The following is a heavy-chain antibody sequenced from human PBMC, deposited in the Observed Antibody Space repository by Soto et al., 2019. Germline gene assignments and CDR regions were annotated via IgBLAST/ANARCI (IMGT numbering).Heavy chain of an antibody. CDR2: INHSGST. CDR3: ARVPRRGYCSGGSCWRGDFDY. Sequence: SETLSLTCAVYGGSFSGYYWSWIRQPPGKGLEWIGEINHSGSTNYNPSLKSRVTISVDTSKNQFSLKLSSVTAADTAVYYCARVPRRGYCSGGSCWRGDFDYWGQGTLVTVSS. J-gene: IGHJ4*02. CDR1: GGSFSGYY. D-gene: IGHD2-15*01. V-gene: IGHV4-34*01.